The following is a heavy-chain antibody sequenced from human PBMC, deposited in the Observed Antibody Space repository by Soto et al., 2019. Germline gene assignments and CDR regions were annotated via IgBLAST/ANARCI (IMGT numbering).Heavy chain of an antibody. CDR1: GFSLSTSGVG. J-gene: IGHJ1*01. V-gene: IGHV2-5*02. CDR2: IYWDDDK. D-gene: IGHD3-3*01. Sequence: QITLKESGPTLVKPTQTLTLTCTFSGFSLSTSGVGVGWIRQPPGKALKWLALIYWDDDKRYSPSLKSRLTITKDTSKNQVVLTMTNMDPVDTATYYCAHAYYDFWSGYYTTAEYFQHWGQGTLVTVSS. CDR3: AHAYYDFWSGYYTTAEYFQH.